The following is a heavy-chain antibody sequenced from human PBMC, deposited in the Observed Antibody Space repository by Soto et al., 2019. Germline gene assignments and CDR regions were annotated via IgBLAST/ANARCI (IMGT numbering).Heavy chain of an antibody. CDR2: IYSGGST. J-gene: IGHJ5*02. CDR1: GFTVSRNY. D-gene: IGHD2-21*02. Sequence: PGGSLRLSCAASGFTVSRNYMSWVRQAPGKGLEWVSVIYSGGSTYYAASVKGRFTISRDNSKNTLFLQMNSLRAEDTAVYYCARSGGNYWFDPWGQGTLVTVSS. V-gene: IGHV3-66*01. CDR3: ARSGGNYWFDP.